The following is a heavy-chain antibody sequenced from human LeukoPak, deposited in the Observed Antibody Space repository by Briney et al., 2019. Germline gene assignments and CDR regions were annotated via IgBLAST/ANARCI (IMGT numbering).Heavy chain of an antibody. CDR1: GGSISSYY. J-gene: IGHJ4*02. CDR2: IYYSGST. V-gene: IGHV4-59*12. Sequence: SETLSLTCTVSGGSISSYYWSWIRQPPGKGLEWIGYIYYSGSTNYNPSLKSRVTISVDTSKNQFSLKLSSVTAADTAVYYCARDPDSSSDHFDYWGQGTLVTVSS. D-gene: IGHD6-6*01. CDR3: ARDPDSSSDHFDY.